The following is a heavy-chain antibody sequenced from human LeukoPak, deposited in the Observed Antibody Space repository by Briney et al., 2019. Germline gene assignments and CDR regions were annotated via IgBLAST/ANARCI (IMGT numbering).Heavy chain of an antibody. V-gene: IGHV4-39*01. CDR3: ARQERYYYGSGSFDY. D-gene: IGHD3-10*01. J-gene: IGHJ4*02. CDR1: VGSISSSSYY. Sequence: PSETLSLTCTVSVGSISSSSYYGGWVRQPPGKGLEWIGSIYYSGSTYYIPSLKSRVTNSVDTSKNQFSLKLSSVTAADTAVYYCARQERYYYGSGSFDYWGQGTLVTVSS. CDR2: IYYSGST.